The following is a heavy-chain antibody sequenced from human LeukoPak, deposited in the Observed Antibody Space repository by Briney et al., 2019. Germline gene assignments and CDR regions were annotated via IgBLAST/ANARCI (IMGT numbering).Heavy chain of an antibody. CDR2: IIPIFGTA. V-gene: IGHV1-69*05. CDR3: ARVAAEVVGVPGAIGFGWLRRDYYYMDV. Sequence: SVKVSCKASGGTFSSYAISWVRQAPGQGLEWMGGIIPIFGTARYAQKFQGRVTMTRDMSTSTVYMELSSLRSEDTAVYYCARVAAEVVGVPGAIGFGWLRRDYYYMDVWGKGTTVTVSS. D-gene: IGHD2-2*02. CDR1: GGTFSSYA. J-gene: IGHJ6*03.